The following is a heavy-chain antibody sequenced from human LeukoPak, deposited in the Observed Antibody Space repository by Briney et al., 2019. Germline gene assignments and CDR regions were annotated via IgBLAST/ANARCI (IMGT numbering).Heavy chain of an antibody. Sequence: GGSLRLSCAASGFTVSSNYMTWVRQAPGKGLEWVAFIRYDGSNKYYADSVKGRFTISKDTSKNTLSLQMNSLGVGDTGLHYCARAFASGIRRALWFGDLLRAQGTLVTVSS. CDR2: IRYDGSNK. V-gene: IGHV3-30*02. J-gene: IGHJ4*02. CDR1: GFTVSSNY. D-gene: IGHD3-10*01. CDR3: ARAFASGIRRALWFGDLL.